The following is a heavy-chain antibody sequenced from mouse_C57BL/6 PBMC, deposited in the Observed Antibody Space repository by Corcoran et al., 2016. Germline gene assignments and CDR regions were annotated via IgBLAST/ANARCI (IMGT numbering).Heavy chain of an antibody. Sequence: EVQLQQSGPELVKPGASVKISCKASGYTFTDYYMNWVKQSHGKSLEWIGDINPNNGGTSYNQKFKGKATLTVDKSSSTAYMELRSLTSEDSAVYYCARDGYFLGYFDVWGTGTTVTVSS. CDR1: GYTFTDYY. V-gene: IGHV1-26*01. CDR2: INPNNGGT. D-gene: IGHD2-3*01. CDR3: ARDGYFLGYFDV. J-gene: IGHJ1*03.